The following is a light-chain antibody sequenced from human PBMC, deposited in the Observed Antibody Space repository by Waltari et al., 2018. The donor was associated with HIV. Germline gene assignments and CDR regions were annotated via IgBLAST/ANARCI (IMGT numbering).Light chain of an antibody. CDR2: AAS. V-gene: IGKV1-9*01. CDR1: QGISNY. CDR3: QQLDTYPRT. Sequence: DIQLTQSPSFLSASVGDTVTITCRASQGISNYLAWYQQKPGNAPKLLIFAASTLQTGVPSRFSGSGFVTEFTLTISSLHPEDFATYSCQQLDTYPRTFGQGTKVEIK. J-gene: IGKJ1*01.